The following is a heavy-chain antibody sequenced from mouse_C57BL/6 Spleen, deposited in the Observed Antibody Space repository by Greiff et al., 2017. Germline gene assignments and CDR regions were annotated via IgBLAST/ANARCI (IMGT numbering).Heavy chain of an antibody. D-gene: IGHD2-3*01. CDR3: ARERDGFPYYYAMDY. CDR2: IYPSDSET. V-gene: IGHV1-61*01. CDR1: GYTFTSYW. J-gene: IGHJ4*01. Sequence: QVQLQQPGAELVRPGSSVKLSCKASGYTFTSYWMDWVKQRPGQGLEWIGNIYPSDSETHYNQKFKDKATLTVDKSSSTAYMQLSSLTSEDSAVYYGARERDGFPYYYAMDYWGQGTSVTVSS.